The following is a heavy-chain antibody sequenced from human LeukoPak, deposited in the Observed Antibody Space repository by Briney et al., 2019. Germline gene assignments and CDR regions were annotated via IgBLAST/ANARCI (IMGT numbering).Heavy chain of an antibody. V-gene: IGHV3-30-3*01. Sequence: GGSLRLSCAASGFTFSSYAMHWVRQAPGKGLEWVAVISNDGSNKYYADSVKGRFTISRDNSKNTLYLQMNSLRAEDTAVYYCARAHSDRALYSSSWLDYWGQGTLVTVSS. J-gene: IGHJ4*02. D-gene: IGHD6-13*01. CDR2: ISNDGSNK. CDR1: GFTFSSYA. CDR3: ARAHSDRALYSSSWLDY.